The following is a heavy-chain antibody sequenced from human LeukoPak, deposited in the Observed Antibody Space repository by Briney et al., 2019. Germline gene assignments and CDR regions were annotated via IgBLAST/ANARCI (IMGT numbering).Heavy chain of an antibody. V-gene: IGHV3-53*01. CDR2: IYSGGST. J-gene: IGHJ1*01. CDR1: GFTVNSNY. D-gene: IGHD2-8*01. Sequence: QPGGSLILSCAASGFTVNSNYMSWVRQAPGKGLEWVSVIYSGGSTYYADSVKGRFTISRDNSKNTLYLQMNSLRAEDTAVYYCASMYFSQYLQHWGQGTLVTVSS. CDR3: ASMYFSQYLQH.